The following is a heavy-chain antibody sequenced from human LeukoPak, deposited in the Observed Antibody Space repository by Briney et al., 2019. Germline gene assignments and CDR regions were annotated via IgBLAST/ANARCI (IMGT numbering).Heavy chain of an antibody. Sequence: PGGSLRLSCAASGFTFDDYGMSWVRQAPGKGLEWVSGINWNGGSTGYADSVKGRFTIPRDNAKNSLYLQMNSLRAEDTALYYCARDRIWSSSIAARPDFDYWGQGTLVTVSS. V-gene: IGHV3-20*04. D-gene: IGHD6-6*01. CDR2: INWNGGST. CDR1: GFTFDDYG. CDR3: ARDRIWSSSIAARPDFDY. J-gene: IGHJ4*02.